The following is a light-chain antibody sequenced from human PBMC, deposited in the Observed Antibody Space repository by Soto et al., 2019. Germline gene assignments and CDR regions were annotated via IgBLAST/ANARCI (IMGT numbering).Light chain of an antibody. CDR2: GAS. J-gene: IGKJ1*01. V-gene: IGKV3-20*01. Sequence: EIVLTQSPGTLSLSPGERATVSCRASQSVSRSYLAWFQQKPGQTPRLLIYGASSRATGIPDRFSGSGSGTDLTLTISRLEPEDFAVYYCQQYGSSPPWTFGQGTKVEIK. CDR3: QQYGSSPPWT. CDR1: QSVSRSY.